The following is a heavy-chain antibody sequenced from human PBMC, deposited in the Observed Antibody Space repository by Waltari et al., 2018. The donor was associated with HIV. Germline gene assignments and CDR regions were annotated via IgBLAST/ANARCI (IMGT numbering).Heavy chain of an antibody. D-gene: IGHD4-17*01. Sequence: QVQLQELGPGLVKPSQTLSLTCTVSGGSVSSDSHYWSWIRQHPGKGLEWIGYIYYSGSTYYNPSLKSRVIISIDTSQNQFSLELTSVTAADTAVYYCARDSGLYGTYSHGMDVWGQGTTVTVSS. V-gene: IGHV4-31*03. CDR1: GGSVSSDSHY. J-gene: IGHJ6*02. CDR3: ARDSGLYGTYSHGMDV. CDR2: IYYSGST.